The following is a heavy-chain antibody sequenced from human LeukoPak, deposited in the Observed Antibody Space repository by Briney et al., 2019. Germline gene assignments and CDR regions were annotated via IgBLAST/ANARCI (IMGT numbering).Heavy chain of an antibody. CDR1: GFTFSSHA. D-gene: IGHD6-19*01. CDR3: ARDHYSSGPYYFDY. V-gene: IGHV3-23*01. Sequence: PGGSLRLSCRASGFTFSSHAMSWIRQAPGKGLEWVSGISDRGGSTYYADSVKGRFTISRDNSKNALYLQMNSLRAEDTAVYYCARDHYSSGPYYFDYWGQGTLVTVSS. J-gene: IGHJ4*02. CDR2: ISDRGGST.